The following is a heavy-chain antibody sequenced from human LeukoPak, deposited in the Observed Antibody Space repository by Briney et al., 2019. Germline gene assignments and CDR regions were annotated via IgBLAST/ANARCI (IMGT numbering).Heavy chain of an antibody. CDR1: GDSISNYY. CDR2: IYTSGST. J-gene: IGHJ6*03. V-gene: IGHV4-4*07. Sequence: KASETLSLTCSVSGDSISNYYWTWIRQPAEKGLEWIGRIYTSGSTNYNPSLKSRVTMSVDTSKSQISLKSSSVTAADTAVYYCARTIAHSGAYHYYYYMDVWGKGTTVTVSS. CDR3: ARTIAHSGAYHYYYYMDV. D-gene: IGHD3-10*01.